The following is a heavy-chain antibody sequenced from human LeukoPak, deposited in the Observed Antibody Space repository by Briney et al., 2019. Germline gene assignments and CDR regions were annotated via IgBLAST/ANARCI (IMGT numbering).Heavy chain of an antibody. V-gene: IGHV3-74*01. CDR3: TTVLRSSRYNLCDY. J-gene: IGHJ4*02. D-gene: IGHD5-24*01. CDR2: INPYGSTT. CDR1: GCTFSRYW. Sequence: WGSLRLSCRASGCTFSRYWIHWVRHAPRQGLVWVSLINPYGSTTFYADPVKGRLAISRDNANNTQYLQMNSPVADDTAVYYCTTVLRSSRYNLCDYWGQGA.